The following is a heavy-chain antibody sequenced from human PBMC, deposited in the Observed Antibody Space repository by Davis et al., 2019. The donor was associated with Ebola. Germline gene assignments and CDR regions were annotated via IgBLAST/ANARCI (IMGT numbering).Heavy chain of an antibody. CDR3: ARSRGYSAYVNADYYGMDV. D-gene: IGHD5-12*01. CDR1: GFTFSTHW. CDR2: IGSDGGSA. Sequence: GESLKISCEASGFTFSTHWMHWVRQAPGKGLVWVSRIGSDGGSASYADSVKGRFTISRDNAKNSLNLQMHSLTAEDTAVYYCARSRGYSAYVNADYYGMDVWGQGTTVTVSS. J-gene: IGHJ6*02. V-gene: IGHV3-74*01.